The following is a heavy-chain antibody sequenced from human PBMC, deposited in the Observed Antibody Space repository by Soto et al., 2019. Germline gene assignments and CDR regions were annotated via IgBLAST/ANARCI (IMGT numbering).Heavy chain of an antibody. Sequence: PSETLSLTCTVSGGSISSGGYYWSWIRQHPGKGLEWIGYIYYSGSTYYNPSLKSRVTISVDTSKNQFSLKLSSVTAADTAVYYCARSTRQWAGDFDFWGQGTLVTVSS. CDR2: IYYSGST. CDR3: ARSTRQWAGDFDF. CDR1: GGSISSGGYY. J-gene: IGHJ4*02. V-gene: IGHV4-31*03. D-gene: IGHD1-26*01.